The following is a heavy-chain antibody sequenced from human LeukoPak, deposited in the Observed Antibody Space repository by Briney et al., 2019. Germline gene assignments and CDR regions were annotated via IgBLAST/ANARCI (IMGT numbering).Heavy chain of an antibody. J-gene: IGHJ4*02. CDR2: INPSGGST. CDR1: GDTFTSHY. CDR3: ARGILLWFGELTSMDY. V-gene: IGHV1-46*01. Sequence: ASVKVSCKASGDTFTSHYMHWVRQAPGQGLEWMGIINPSGGSTSSAQKFQGRVTMTRNTSISTAYMELSSLRSEDTAVYYCARGILLWFGELTSMDYWGQGTLVTVSS. D-gene: IGHD3-10*01.